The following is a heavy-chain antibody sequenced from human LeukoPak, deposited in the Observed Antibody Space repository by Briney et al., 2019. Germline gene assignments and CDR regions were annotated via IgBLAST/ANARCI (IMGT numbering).Heavy chain of an antibody. D-gene: IGHD6-25*01. J-gene: IGHJ4*02. CDR3: ARDGDLTPAVPFDY. Sequence: GGSLRLSCAASGFTFSTYEMNWVRQAPGKGLEWVSYISSSGSTIYYADSVKGRFTISRDNAKNPLYLPMNSLRAEDTAIYYCARDGDLTPAVPFDYWGQGTLVTVSS. CDR2: ISSSGSTI. V-gene: IGHV3-48*03. CDR1: GFTFSTYE.